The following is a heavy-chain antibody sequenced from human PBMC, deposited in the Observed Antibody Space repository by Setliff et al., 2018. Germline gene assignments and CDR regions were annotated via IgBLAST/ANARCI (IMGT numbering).Heavy chain of an antibody. V-gene: IGHV4-59*11. CDR2: IFYSGDT. D-gene: IGHD3-10*01. CDR3: ARDQTYYGSGTYTRWFDY. CDR1: GGSISSHY. Sequence: PSETLSLTCTVSGGSISSHYWSWIRQPPGKGLEWIGFIFYSGDTKSNPSLKSRVTMSVDTSKNQFSLKLSSVTAADTAVYYCARDQTYYGSGTYTRWFDYWGQGTLVTVSS. J-gene: IGHJ4*02.